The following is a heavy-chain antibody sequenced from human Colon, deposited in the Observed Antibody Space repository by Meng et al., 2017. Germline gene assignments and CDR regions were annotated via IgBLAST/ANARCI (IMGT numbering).Heavy chain of an antibody. V-gene: IGHV4-61*01. CDR2: MFHSGTT. D-gene: IGHD6-19*01. J-gene: IGHJ4*02. Sequence: QVQLKESGPGLVRPSETLSLTCNVSGGSVSSGSHYWSWIRQPPGKGLEWIGYMFHSGTTKYNPSLKSRVSMSVDTTKNQFYLKLTSVTVADTAVFYCARLIAGWPFYFDYWGQGILVTVSS. CDR3: ARLIAGWPFYFDY. CDR1: GGSVSSGSHY.